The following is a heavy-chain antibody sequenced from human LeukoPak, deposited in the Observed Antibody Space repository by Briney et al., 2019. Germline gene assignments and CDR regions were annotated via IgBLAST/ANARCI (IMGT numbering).Heavy chain of an antibody. D-gene: IGHD2-2*01. V-gene: IGHV4-4*07. CDR2: IYTSGST. Sequence: SETLSLTCTVSGGSISSYYWSWIRQPAGKGLEWIGRIYTSGSTNYNPSLKSRVTMSVDTSKNQFSLKLSSVTAADTAVYYCARDRALYCSSTSCWEHFDYWGQGTLVTVSS. J-gene: IGHJ4*02. CDR1: GGSISSYY. CDR3: ARDRALYCSSTSCWEHFDY.